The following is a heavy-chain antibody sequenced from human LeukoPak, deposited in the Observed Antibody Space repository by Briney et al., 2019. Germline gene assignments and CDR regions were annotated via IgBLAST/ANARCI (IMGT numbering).Heavy chain of an antibody. CDR1: GFTVSSNY. J-gene: IGHJ4*02. V-gene: IGHV3-66*01. CDR2: IYSGGST. D-gene: IGHD6-13*01. Sequence: GGSLRLSCAASGFTVSSNYMSWVRPAPGKGLEWVSVIYSGGSTYYADSVKGRFTISRDNSKNTLYLQMNSLRAEDTAVYYCASSGIAAAGYFDYWGQGTLVTVSS. CDR3: ASSGIAAAGYFDY.